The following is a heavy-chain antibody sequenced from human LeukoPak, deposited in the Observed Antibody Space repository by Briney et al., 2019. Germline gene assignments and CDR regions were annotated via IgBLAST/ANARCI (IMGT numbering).Heavy chain of an antibody. CDR3: ARVPAFYYGDYWTSSNYFDY. J-gene: IGHJ4*02. D-gene: IGHD4-17*01. V-gene: IGHV4-4*02. CDR2: IFQSGST. Sequence: SETLSLTCAVSGVSISDTKWWSWVRQPPGKGLEWIGEIFQSGSTNYNPSPKSRVTISVDKSKNQFSLKLSSVTAADTAVYYCARVPAFYYGDYWTSSNYFDYWGQGTLVTVSS. CDR1: GVSISDTKW.